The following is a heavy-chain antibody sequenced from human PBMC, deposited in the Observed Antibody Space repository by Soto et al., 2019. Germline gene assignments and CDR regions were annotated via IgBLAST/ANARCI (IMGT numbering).Heavy chain of an antibody. Sequence: EAQLVESGGGLVQPGGSLRLSCAASEFTFSSYSMNWVRQAPGKGLEWISYISSSSSTIYYADSVRGRFTISRDNAKNALYLQMKSLRDEDAAVYYCARDSPPGLQFAYRGKGTLVTVSS. V-gene: IGHV3-48*02. CDR3: ARDSPPGLQFAY. CDR1: EFTFSSYS. CDR2: ISSSSSTI. J-gene: IGHJ4*02. D-gene: IGHD6-25*01.